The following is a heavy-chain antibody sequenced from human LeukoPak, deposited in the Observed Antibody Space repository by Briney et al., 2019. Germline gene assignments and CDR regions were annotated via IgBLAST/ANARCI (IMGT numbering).Heavy chain of an antibody. CDR3: VRDRSYGPGVGYYGMDV. CDR1: GFTFSGYS. Sequence: PGGSLRLSCTASGFTFSGYSMNWIRQAPGKGLEWVSSFGTRSTSIYHADSVKGRFTISRDNAKKSLNLQMNSLRAEDTAVYYCVRDRSYGPGVGYYGMDVWGQGTTVTVSS. J-gene: IGHJ6*02. D-gene: IGHD4-17*01. CDR2: FGTRSTSI. V-gene: IGHV3-21*04.